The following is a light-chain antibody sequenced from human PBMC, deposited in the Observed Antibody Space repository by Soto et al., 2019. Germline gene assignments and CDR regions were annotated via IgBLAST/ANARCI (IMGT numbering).Light chain of an antibody. CDR3: QESNRGPST. CDR2: GAS. CDR1: QRISNY. V-gene: IGKV1-39*01. J-gene: IGKJ4*01. Sequence: IQMTQSPSSLSASVGDRVTITCRASQRISNYLNWYQQKLGKAPKLLIYGASSLQSGVPSMFSGSGPGTDFTLIISSLPPEDAETYYCQESNRGPSTFGGGTKLEIK.